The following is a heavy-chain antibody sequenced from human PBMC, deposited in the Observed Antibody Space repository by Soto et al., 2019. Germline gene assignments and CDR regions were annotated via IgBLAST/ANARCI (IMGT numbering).Heavy chain of an antibody. D-gene: IGHD1-26*01. CDR1: GDSISTEY. Sequence: QVQLQESGPGLVEPSETLSLTCTLPGDSISTEYWSWVRQPAGKGLEWIGRIDTSGSTNYNPSLNNLVSMSLDTSKNQFSLSLTSVTAADTAVYFCAREGFNSVIKSLGQGTLVTVSS. CDR3: AREGFNSVIKS. CDR2: IDTSGST. V-gene: IGHV4-4*07. J-gene: IGHJ5*02.